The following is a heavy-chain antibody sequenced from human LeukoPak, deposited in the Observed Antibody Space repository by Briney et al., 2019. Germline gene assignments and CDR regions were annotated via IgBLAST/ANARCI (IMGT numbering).Heavy chain of an antibody. Sequence: GGSLRLSCAASGFTFSSYGVHWVRQAPGKGLEWVAVISYDGSHKCYADSVKGRFTISRDNSKNTLYLQMNSLRAEDTAVYYCARGPLGADAFDIWGQGTMVTVSS. J-gene: IGHJ3*02. D-gene: IGHD1-26*01. V-gene: IGHV3-30*03. CDR1: GFTFSSYG. CDR3: ARGPLGADAFDI. CDR2: ISYDGSHK.